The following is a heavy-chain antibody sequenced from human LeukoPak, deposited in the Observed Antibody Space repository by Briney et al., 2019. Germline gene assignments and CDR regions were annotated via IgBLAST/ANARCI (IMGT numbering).Heavy chain of an antibody. CDR1: GGSISSGGYS. CDR2: IYYSGST. CDR3: ARHVSSVYSALDY. V-gene: IGHV4-61*08. J-gene: IGHJ4*02. Sequence: SETLSLTCAVSGGSISSGGYSWSWIRQPPGRGLEWIGYIYYSGSTNYNPSLKSRVTISVDTSKNQFSLKLSSVTAADTAIYYCARHVSSVYSALDYWGQGTLVTVSS. D-gene: IGHD3-22*01.